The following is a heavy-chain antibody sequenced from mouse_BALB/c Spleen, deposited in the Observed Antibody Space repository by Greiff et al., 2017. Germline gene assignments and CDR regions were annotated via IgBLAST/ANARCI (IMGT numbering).Heavy chain of an antibody. D-gene: IGHD2-4*01. CDR1: GYTFTSYW. CDR2: IYPSDSYT. V-gene: IGHV1-69*02. Sequence: VQLQQPGAELVRPGASVKLSCKASGYTFTSYWINWVKQRPGQGLEWIGNIYPSDSYTNYNQKFKDKATLTVDKSSSTAYMQLSSPTSEDSAVYYCTRSSPIYYDYDALFAYWGQGTLVTVSA. CDR3: TRSSPIYYDYDALFAY. J-gene: IGHJ3*01.